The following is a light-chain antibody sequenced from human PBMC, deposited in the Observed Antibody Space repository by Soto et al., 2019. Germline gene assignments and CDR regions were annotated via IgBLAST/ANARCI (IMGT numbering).Light chain of an antibody. CDR1: QSISSW. CDR3: QQYSSYPET. V-gene: IGKV1-5*03. CDR2: EAS. Sequence: DIQMTQSPSTLSASVGDRVTITCRASQSISSWLAWYQQKPGKAPNLLIYEASRLESAVPSRFSGSASGTELTLTINSLQPDDFANYYCQQYSSYPETFGQGTKVEIK. J-gene: IGKJ1*01.